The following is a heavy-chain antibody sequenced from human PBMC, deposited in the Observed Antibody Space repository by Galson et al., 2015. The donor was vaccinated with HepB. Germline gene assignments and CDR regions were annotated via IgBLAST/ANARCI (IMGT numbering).Heavy chain of an antibody. CDR2: IYWDDDK. J-gene: IGHJ5*02. CDR1: GFSLSTSGVG. Sequence: PALVKPTQTLTLTCTFSGFSLSTSGVGVGWIRQPPGKALEWLALIYWDDDKRYSPSLKSRLTITKDTSKNQVVLTMTNMDPVDTATYYCAHRGGSSGYLWARSECWFDPWGQGTLVTVSS. D-gene: IGHD3-22*01. CDR3: AHRGGSSGYLWARSECWFDP. V-gene: IGHV2-5*02.